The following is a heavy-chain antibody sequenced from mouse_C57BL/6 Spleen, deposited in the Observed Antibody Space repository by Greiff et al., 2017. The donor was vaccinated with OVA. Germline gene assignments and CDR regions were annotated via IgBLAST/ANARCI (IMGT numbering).Heavy chain of an antibody. V-gene: IGHV1-82*01. CDR2: FYPGDGDT. Sequence: QVHVKQSGPELVKPGASVKISCKASGYAFSSSWMNWVKQSPGKGLEWIGRFYPGDGDTNYNGKFKGKATLTADKSSSTAYMQLSSLTSEDSAVYVWARSGGGYYEGYDWGKGTTLTVSS. D-gene: IGHD2-3*01. CDR1: GYAFSSSW. CDR3: ARSGGGYYEGYD. J-gene: IGHJ2*01.